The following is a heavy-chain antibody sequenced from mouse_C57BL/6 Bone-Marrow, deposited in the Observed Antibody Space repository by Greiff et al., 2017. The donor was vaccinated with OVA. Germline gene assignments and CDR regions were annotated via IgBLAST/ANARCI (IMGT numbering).Heavy chain of an antibody. CDR2: ISSGGSYT. J-gene: IGHJ3*01. V-gene: IGHV5-6*01. CDR3: ARREAGKGAWFAY. D-gene: IGHD4-1*01. CDR1: GFTFSSYG. Sequence: VQLKQSGGDLVKPGGSLKLSCAASGFTFSSYGMSWVRQTPDKRLEWVATISSGGSYTYYPDSVKGRFTISRDNAKNTLYLQMSSLKSEDTAMYYCARREAGKGAWFAYWGQGTLVTVSA.